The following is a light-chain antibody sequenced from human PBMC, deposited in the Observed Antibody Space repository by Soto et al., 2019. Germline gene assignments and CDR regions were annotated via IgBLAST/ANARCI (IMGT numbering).Light chain of an antibody. V-gene: IGLV1-40*01. J-gene: IGLJ1*01. CDR2: GNS. Sequence: QAVVTQPPSVSGAPGQTITMSCTGSGSNVGASYDVHWYQVLPGAGPKLLIYGNSNRPSGVPDRFSGSKSGTSASLAITGLQAEDEGDYYCQSNDSSLSGYVFGTGTKLTVL. CDR3: QSNDSSLSGYV. CDR1: GSNVGASYD.